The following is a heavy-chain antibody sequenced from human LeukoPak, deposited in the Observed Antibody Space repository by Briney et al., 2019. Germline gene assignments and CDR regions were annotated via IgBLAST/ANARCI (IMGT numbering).Heavy chain of an antibody. Sequence: SETLSLTCAVSGGSISSGGYSWSWIRQLPGKGLEWIGYIYHSGSTYYNPSLKSRVTISVDRSKNQFSLKLSSVTAADTAVYYCARGESGMDVWGKGTTVTVSS. CDR1: GGSISSGGYS. J-gene: IGHJ6*04. CDR2: IYHSGST. CDR3: ARGESGMDV. V-gene: IGHV4-30-2*01. D-gene: IGHD1-26*01.